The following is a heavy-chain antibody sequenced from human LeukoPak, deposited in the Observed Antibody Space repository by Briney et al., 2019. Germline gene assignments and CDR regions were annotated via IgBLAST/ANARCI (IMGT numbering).Heavy chain of an antibody. J-gene: IGHJ3*02. V-gene: IGHV4-39*07. D-gene: IGHD3-3*01. Sequence: PSETLSLTCTVSGGSISTTSYYWAWIRQPPGKGLEWIGTIYYSGITSYNPFLKSRVTISVDTSKNQFSLKLNSETAADTAVYYCARVGSPLEWLSSGAFDIWGQGTMVTVSS. CDR1: GGSISTTSYY. CDR2: IYYSGIT. CDR3: ARVGSPLEWLSSGAFDI.